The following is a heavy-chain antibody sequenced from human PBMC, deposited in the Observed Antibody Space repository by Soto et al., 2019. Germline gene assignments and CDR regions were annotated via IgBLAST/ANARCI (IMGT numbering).Heavy chain of an antibody. D-gene: IGHD2-21*02. CDR3: ARSYCGGDCYHYFDY. Sequence: EASVKVSCKASGGTFSSYAISWVRQAPGQGLEWMGGIIPIFGTANYAQKFQGRVTITADESTSTAYMELSSLRSEDTAVYYCARSYCGGDCYHYFDYWGQGTLVTVYS. J-gene: IGHJ4*02. V-gene: IGHV1-69*13. CDR2: IIPIFGTA. CDR1: GGTFSSYA.